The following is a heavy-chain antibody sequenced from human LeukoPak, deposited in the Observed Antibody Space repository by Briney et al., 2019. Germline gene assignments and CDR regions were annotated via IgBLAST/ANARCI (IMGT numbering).Heavy chain of an antibody. Sequence: SETLSLTCAVYGGPFSGYYWSWIRQPPGKGLEWIGEINHRGSTNYNPSLKSRVTISVDTSKNQFSLKLSSVTAADTAVYYCAREAPSAAAGTYSWGQGTLVTVSS. CDR2: INHRGST. V-gene: IGHV4-34*09. J-gene: IGHJ4*02. CDR3: AREAPSAAAGTYS. D-gene: IGHD6-13*01. CDR1: GGPFSGYY.